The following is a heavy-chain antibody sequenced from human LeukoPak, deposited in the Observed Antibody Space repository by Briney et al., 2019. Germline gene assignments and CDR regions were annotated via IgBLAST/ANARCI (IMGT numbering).Heavy chain of an antibody. Sequence: SVKVSCKASGGTFSSYAISWVRQAPGQGLEWMGKIIPILGIENYAQKFQGRVKITADKATSTAYMELSRLKSEDTAVYYCAQGYYYGSGSPTPYYYYGTDVWGQGTTVTVSS. D-gene: IGHD3-10*01. CDR3: AQGYYYGSGSPTPYYYYGTDV. CDR1: GGTFSSYA. CDR2: IIPILGIE. J-gene: IGHJ6*02. V-gene: IGHV1-69*04.